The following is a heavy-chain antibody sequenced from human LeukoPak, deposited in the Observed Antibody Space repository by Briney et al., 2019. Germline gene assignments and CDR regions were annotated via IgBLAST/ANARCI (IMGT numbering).Heavy chain of an antibody. J-gene: IGHJ4*02. Sequence: GGSLRLSCAASGFIVSSNYMGWVRQAPGKGLEWVSVIYSGGITYYADSVKGRFTISRDNSKNTLNLQMNSLRAEDTAVYYCARDYYDSSGYAHDYWGQGTLVTVSS. CDR1: GFIVSSNY. CDR3: ARDYYDSSGYAHDY. CDR2: IYSGGIT. V-gene: IGHV3-53*01. D-gene: IGHD3-22*01.